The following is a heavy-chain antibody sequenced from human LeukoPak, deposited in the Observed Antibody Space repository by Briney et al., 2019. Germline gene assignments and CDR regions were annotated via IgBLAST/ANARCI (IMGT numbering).Heavy chain of an antibody. Sequence: GESLKISCKGSGYSFTNYWIGWVRQMPGKGLEWMGIIYPGDSDTRYGPPFQGQVTMSADKSISTAYLQWSSLKAADTAMYYCARSSGDLDYFDYWGQGTLVTVSS. CDR3: ARSSGDLDYFDY. CDR1: GYSFTNYW. D-gene: IGHD7-27*01. CDR2: IYPGDSDT. J-gene: IGHJ4*02. V-gene: IGHV5-51*01.